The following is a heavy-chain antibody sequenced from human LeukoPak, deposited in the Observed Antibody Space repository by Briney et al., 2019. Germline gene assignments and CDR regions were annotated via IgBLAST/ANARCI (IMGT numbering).Heavy chain of an antibody. Sequence: PSETLSLTCAVYGGSFSGYYWSWIRQPPGKGLEWIGEINHSGSTNYNPSLKSRVTMSVDTSKNQFSLKLSSVTAADTAVYYCARSDSLRNPLFDYWGQGTLVTVSS. CDR2: INHSGST. CDR1: GGSFSGYY. D-gene: IGHD2-21*02. J-gene: IGHJ4*02. V-gene: IGHV4-34*01. CDR3: ARSDSLRNPLFDY.